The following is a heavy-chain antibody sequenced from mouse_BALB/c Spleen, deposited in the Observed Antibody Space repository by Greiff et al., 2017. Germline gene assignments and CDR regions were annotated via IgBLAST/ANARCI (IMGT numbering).Heavy chain of an antibody. J-gene: IGHJ2*01. D-gene: IGHD2-1*01. Sequence: EVKLMESGGGLVKPGGSLKLSCAASGFTFSSYAMSWVRQSPEKRLEWVAEISSGGSYTYYPDTVTGRFTISRDNAKNTLYLEMSSLRSEDTAMYYCARYGKTLYYFDYWGQGTTLTVSS. CDR1: GFTFSSYA. V-gene: IGHV5-9-4*01. CDR3: ARYGKTLYYFDY. CDR2: ISSGGSYT.